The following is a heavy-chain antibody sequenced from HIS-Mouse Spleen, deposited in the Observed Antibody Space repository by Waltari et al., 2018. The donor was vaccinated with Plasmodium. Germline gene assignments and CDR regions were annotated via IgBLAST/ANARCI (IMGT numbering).Heavy chain of an antibody. D-gene: IGHD2-2*01. CDR1: GFTFSSYW. Sequence: EVQLVESGGGLVQPGGSLRLSCAASGFTFSSYWMSWVRQAPGKGVEWVANIKQDGSEQYYGDSVKGRFTISRDNAKNSLYLQMNSLRAEDTAVYYCARGWRSSTSCFDYWGQGTLVTVSS. J-gene: IGHJ4*02. CDR3: ARGWRSSTSCFDY. CDR2: IKQDGSEQ. V-gene: IGHV3-7*01.